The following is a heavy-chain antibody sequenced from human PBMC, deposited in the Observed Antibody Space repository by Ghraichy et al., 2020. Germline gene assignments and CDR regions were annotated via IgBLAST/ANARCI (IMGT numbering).Heavy chain of an antibody. V-gene: IGHV3-33*01. D-gene: IGHD5-24*01. Sequence: GGSLRLSCAASGFTFSSYGMPWVRQAPGKGLEWVAVIWYDGSNKYYADSVKGRFTISRDNSKNTLYLQMNSLRAEDTAVYYCARGGDGYQRGHLDYWGQGTLVTVSS. CDR2: IWYDGSNK. J-gene: IGHJ4*02. CDR3: ARGGDGYQRGHLDY. CDR1: GFTFSSYG.